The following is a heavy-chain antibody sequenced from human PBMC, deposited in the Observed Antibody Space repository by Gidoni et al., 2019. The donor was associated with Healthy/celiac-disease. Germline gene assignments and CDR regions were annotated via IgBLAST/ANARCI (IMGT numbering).Heavy chain of an antibody. CDR3: VKDLNGYDTIDRYYYYGMDV. CDR1: RFPFSSHA. Sequence: EVPLVESGGGLVQPGGSLRLSCSASRFPFSSHAMHWVRQAPGKGLEYVSAISSNGGSTYYADSVKGRFTISRDNSKNTLYLQMSSLRAEDTAVYYCVKDLNGYDTIDRYYYYGMDVWGQGTTVTVSS. CDR2: ISSNGGST. D-gene: IGHD5-12*01. V-gene: IGHV3-64D*06. J-gene: IGHJ6*02.